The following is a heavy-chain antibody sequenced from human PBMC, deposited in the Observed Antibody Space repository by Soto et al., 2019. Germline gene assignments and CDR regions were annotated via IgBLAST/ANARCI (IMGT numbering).Heavy chain of an antibody. V-gene: IGHV1-69*01. D-gene: IGHD7-27*01. CDR3: ARDKTGDSYYYYYGMDV. CDR1: GGTFNTYN. Sequence: QVQLVQSGAEVKKPGSSVKVSCKASGGTFNTYNINWVRQAPGQGLEWMGGILPIFGTTNYAQRFQGRVTITADAATSTAYMELSSLRSEDTAVYYCARDKTGDSYYYYYGMDVWGQGTTVTVTS. CDR2: ILPIFGTT. J-gene: IGHJ6*02.